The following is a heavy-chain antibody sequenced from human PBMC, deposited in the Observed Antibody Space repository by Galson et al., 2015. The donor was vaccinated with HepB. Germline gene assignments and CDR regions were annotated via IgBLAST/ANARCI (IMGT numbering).Heavy chain of an antibody. CDR3: ARDLKNDPAAPGAFDI. D-gene: IGHD2/OR15-2a*01. Sequence: SVKVSCKASGGTFSSYAISWVRQAPGQGLEWMGGIIPIFGTANYAQKFQGRVTITADESTSTAYMELSSLRSEDTAVYYCARDLKNDPAAPGAFDIWGQGTMVTVSS. V-gene: IGHV1-69*13. J-gene: IGHJ3*02. CDR2: IIPIFGTA. CDR1: GGTFSSYA.